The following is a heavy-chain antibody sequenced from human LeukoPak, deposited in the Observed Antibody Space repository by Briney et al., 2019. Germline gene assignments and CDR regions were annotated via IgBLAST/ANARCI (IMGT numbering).Heavy chain of an antibody. CDR2: IYYSGST. D-gene: IGHD3-22*01. J-gene: IGHJ4*02. CDR3: ARARDSSGYYRGDRPFDY. Sequence: KSSETLSLTCTVSGGSISNYYWSWIRQPPGKGLEWIGYIYYSGSTNYNPSLKSRVTISVDTSKNQFSLKLSSVTAADTAVYYCARARDSSGYYRGDRPFDYWGQGTLVTVSS. CDR1: GGSISNYY. V-gene: IGHV4-59*01.